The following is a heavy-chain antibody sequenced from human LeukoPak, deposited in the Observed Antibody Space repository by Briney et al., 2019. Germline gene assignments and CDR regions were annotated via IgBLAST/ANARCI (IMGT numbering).Heavy chain of an antibody. D-gene: IGHD3-22*01. CDR1: GFTFSTYS. V-gene: IGHV3-48*01. CDR3: ARGSTYYDSSGQVPFDY. Sequence: GGSLRLSCAASGFTFSTYSMNWVRQAPGKGLEWVSYISSSSSTIYYADSVKGRSTISRDNAKNSLYLQMNSLRAEDTAVYYCARGSTYYDSSGQVPFDYWGQGTLVTVSS. J-gene: IGHJ4*02. CDR2: ISSSSSTI.